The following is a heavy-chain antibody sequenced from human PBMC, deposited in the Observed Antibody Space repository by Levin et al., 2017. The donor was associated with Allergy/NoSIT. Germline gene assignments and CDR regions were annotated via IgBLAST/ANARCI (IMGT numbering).Heavy chain of an antibody. D-gene: IGHD2-2*01. CDR1: GGSISSSSYY. V-gene: IGHV4-39*01. CDR2: IRYSGST. Sequence: SETLSLTCTVSGGSISSSSYYWGWIRQPPGKGLEWIGSIRYSGSTYYNPSLKSRVTISVDTSKNQFSLKLSSVTAADTAVYYCARYCSSSSCSTGYYGMDVWGQGTTVTVSS. J-gene: IGHJ6*02. CDR3: ARYCSSSSCSTGYYGMDV.